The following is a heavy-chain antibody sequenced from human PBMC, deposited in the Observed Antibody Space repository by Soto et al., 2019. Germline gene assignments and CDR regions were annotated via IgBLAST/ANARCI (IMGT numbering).Heavy chain of an antibody. J-gene: IGHJ6*02. Sequence: QVQLQESGPGLVKPSGTLSVTCAVSGGSISSSNWWNWVRQPPGKGLEWIGEIYHSGSTNYNTSLRSRVTITVDKSKKLYSLGVKSLIAADTAGYYCARAWPSVDCYGSGVMDVWGQGTTVTVSS. D-gene: IGHD3-10*01. V-gene: IGHV4-4*02. CDR2: IYHSGST. CDR3: ARAWPSVDCYGSGVMDV. CDR1: GGSISSSNW.